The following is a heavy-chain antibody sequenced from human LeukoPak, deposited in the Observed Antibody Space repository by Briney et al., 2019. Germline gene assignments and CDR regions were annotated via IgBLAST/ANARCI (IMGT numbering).Heavy chain of an antibody. CDR1: GFTFSDYE. CDR3: ARVRYYYGSGTHYYFDY. D-gene: IGHD3-10*01. CDR2: ISSSGSTI. J-gene: IGHJ4*02. Sequence: GGSLRLSCAASGFTFSDYEMNWVRQAPGKGLEWVSYISSSGSTIYYADSVKGRFTISRDNAKNSLYLQMNSLRAEDTAVYYCARVRYYYGSGTHYYFDYWGQGTLVTVSS. V-gene: IGHV3-48*03.